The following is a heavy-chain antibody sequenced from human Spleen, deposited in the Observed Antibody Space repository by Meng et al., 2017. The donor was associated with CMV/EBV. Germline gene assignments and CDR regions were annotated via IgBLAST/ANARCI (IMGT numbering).Heavy chain of an antibody. Sequence: GESMKISCVASGIIFSDYYMSWLRQAPGKGLEWIAYISGGTSTIFYADSLKGRFTISRNNVQNSVFLQTNSLRADDTAVYYCARGRFRGVIGRHYYGMDVWGQGTTVTVSS. CDR2: ISGGTSTI. CDR1: GIIFSDYY. J-gene: IGHJ6*02. CDR3: ARGRFRGVIGRHYYGMDV. D-gene: IGHD3-10*01. V-gene: IGHV3-11*01.